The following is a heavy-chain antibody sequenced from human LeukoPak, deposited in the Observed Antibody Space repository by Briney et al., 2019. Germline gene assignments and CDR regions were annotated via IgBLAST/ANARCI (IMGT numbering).Heavy chain of an antibody. CDR1: GFTVSSNY. Sequence: PGGSLRLSCAAFGFTVSSNYMSWVRQAPGKGLEWVGRIKRIIDGGTTDYAAPVKGRFTVSRDDSINTLYLRMSSLKTEDTAVYYCAAQGGSGDLRYWGQGTLVTVSS. D-gene: IGHD4-17*01. V-gene: IGHV3-15*01. CDR2: IKRIIDGGTT. CDR3: AAQGGSGDLRY. J-gene: IGHJ4*02.